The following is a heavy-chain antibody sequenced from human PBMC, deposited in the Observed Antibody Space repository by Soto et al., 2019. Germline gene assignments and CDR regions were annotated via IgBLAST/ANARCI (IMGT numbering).Heavy chain of an antibody. CDR3: ARDSLRIAAAGAYYYYYMDV. CDR2: IYYSGST. V-gene: IGHV4-59*01. J-gene: IGHJ6*03. CDR1: GGSISSYY. Sequence: PSETLSLTCTVSGGSISSYYWSWIRQPPGKGLEWIGYIYYSGSTNYNPSLKSRVTISVDTSKNQFSLKLSSVTAADTAVYYCARDSLRIAAAGAYYYYYMDVWGKGATVTVS. D-gene: IGHD6-13*01.